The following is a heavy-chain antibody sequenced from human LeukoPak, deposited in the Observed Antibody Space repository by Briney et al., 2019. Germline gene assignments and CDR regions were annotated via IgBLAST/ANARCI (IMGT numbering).Heavy chain of an antibody. V-gene: IGHV1-69*04. CDR3: ARDHYYDSSGFPEGYFDY. CDR1: GGTFSSYA. CDR2: IIPILGIA. J-gene: IGHJ4*02. D-gene: IGHD3-22*01. Sequence: ASVKVSCKASGGTFSSYAISWVRQAPGQGLEWMGRIIPILGIANYAQKFQGRVTITADKSTSTAYMELSSLRSEDTAVYYCARDHYYDSSGFPEGYFDYWGQGTLVTVSS.